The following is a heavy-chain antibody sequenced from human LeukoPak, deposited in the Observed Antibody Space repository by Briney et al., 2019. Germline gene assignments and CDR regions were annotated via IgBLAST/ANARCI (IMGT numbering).Heavy chain of an antibody. Sequence: SETLSLTCTVSGGSISSSSYYWGWIRQPPGKGLEWIGSIYYSGSTYYNPSLKSRVTISVDTSKNQFSRKLSSVTAADTAVYYCARGDYDGSGLPQIFGLFDYWGQGTLVTVSS. J-gene: IGHJ4*02. CDR2: IYYSGST. CDR1: GGSISSSSYY. CDR3: ARGDYDGSGLPQIFGLFDY. D-gene: IGHD3-22*01. V-gene: IGHV4-39*01.